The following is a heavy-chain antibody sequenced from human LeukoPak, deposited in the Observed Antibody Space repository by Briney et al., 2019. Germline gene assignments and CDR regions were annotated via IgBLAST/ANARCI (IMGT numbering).Heavy chain of an antibody. Sequence: PSETLSLTCAVSGGSISGYYWGWIRQPPGKGLEWIGYIYYTGSTNSNPSLKSRVTISVDTSKNQFSLKLSSVTAADTAIYYCARDGTTAGNYYDYWGQGTLVTVSS. J-gene: IGHJ4*02. D-gene: IGHD6-13*01. CDR3: ARDGTTAGNYYDY. CDR2: IYYTGST. CDR1: GGSISGYY. V-gene: IGHV4-59*01.